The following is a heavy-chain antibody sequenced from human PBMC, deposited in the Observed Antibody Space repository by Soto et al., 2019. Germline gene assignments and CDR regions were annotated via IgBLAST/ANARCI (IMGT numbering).Heavy chain of an antibody. J-gene: IGHJ4*02. CDR2: IWYDGSNK. CDR1: GFTFSSYG. Sequence: GGSLRLSCAASGFTFSSYGMHWVRQAPGKGLEWVAVIWYDGSNKYYADSVKGRFSIFRDDSKNTLYLQMSSLRAEDTAVYYCARDEGPFTLDYWGQGTLVTVSS. V-gene: IGHV3-33*01. CDR3: ARDEGPFTLDY.